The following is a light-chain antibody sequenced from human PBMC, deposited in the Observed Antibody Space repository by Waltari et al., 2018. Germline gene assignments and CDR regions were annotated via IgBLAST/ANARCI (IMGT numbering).Light chain of an antibody. CDR3: QMYVRLPVT. J-gene: IGKJ1*01. CDR2: DTS. CDR1: QSVGRA. V-gene: IGKV3-20*01. Sequence: EIVLTHSPGTLALPPGERATLACRASQSVGRALAWYQQKPGQAPRLLIYDTSTRATGIPDRFSGSGSGTDFSLTISRVEPEDFAVYYCQMYVRLPVTFGQGTKVEVK.